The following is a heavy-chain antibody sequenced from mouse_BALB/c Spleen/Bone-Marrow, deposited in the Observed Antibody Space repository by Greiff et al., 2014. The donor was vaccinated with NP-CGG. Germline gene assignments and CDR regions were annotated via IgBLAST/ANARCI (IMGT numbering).Heavy chain of an antibody. CDR1: GFTFTDYY. CDR3: ARDRGLTYFDY. CDR2: IRNKANGYTT. D-gene: IGHD2-4*01. Sequence: VQLQQSGGGLVQPGDSLRLSCATSGFTFTDYYMNWVRQPPGKALEWLGLIRNKANGYTTEYSASVKGRFTISRDNSQSILYLQMNTLRAEDSATYYCARDRGLTYFDYWGQGTTLTVSS. J-gene: IGHJ2*01. V-gene: IGHV7-3*02.